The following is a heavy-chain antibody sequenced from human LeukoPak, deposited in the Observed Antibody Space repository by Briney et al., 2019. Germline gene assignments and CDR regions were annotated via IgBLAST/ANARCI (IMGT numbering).Heavy chain of an antibody. V-gene: IGHV3-73*01. Sequence: GGSLRLSCAASGFTFSGSAMHWVRQASGKGLEWVGRIRSKANSYATAYAASVKGRFTISRDDSKNTAYLQMNSLKTEDTAVYXCTRRGDYYDSSGYYFHFWGQGTLVTVSS. CDR1: GFTFSGSA. CDR3: TRRGDYYDSSGYYFHF. CDR2: IRSKANSYAT. J-gene: IGHJ4*02. D-gene: IGHD3-22*01.